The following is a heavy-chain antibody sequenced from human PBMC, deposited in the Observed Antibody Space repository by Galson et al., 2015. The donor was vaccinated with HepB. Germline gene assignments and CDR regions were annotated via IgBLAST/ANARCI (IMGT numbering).Heavy chain of an antibody. CDR2: IIPIFGTA. CDR1: GGTFSSYA. D-gene: IGHD2-8*01. CDR3: ARAPQTIGYCTNGVCSGPFDY. Sequence: SVKVSCKASGGTFSSYAISWVRQAPGQGLEWMGGIIPIFGTANYAQKFQGRVTITADESTSTAYMELNSLRSEDTAVYYCARAPQTIGYCTNGVCSGPFDYWGQGTLVTVSP. J-gene: IGHJ4*02. V-gene: IGHV1-69*13.